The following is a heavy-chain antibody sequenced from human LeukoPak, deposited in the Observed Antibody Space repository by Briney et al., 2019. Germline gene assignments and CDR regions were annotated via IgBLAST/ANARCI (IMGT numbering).Heavy chain of an antibody. CDR3: ARRRAIYYCYYGMDV. J-gene: IGHJ6*02. D-gene: IGHD2-2*01. CDR2: INHSGGT. Sequence: SETLSLTCAVYGGSFSGYYWSWIRQPPGKGLEWIGEINHSGGTNYNPSLKSRVTISVDTSKNQFSLKLSSVTAADTAVYYCARRRAIYYCYYGMDVWGQGTTVTVSS. V-gene: IGHV4-34*01. CDR1: GGSFSGYY.